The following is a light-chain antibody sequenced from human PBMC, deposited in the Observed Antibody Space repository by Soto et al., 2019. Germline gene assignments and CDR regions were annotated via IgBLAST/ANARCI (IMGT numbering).Light chain of an antibody. CDR3: QQSYSTLPLT. CDR1: QSISSW. Sequence: DIQMTQSPSTLSASVGDRVTITCRASQSISSWLAWYQQKPGKAPKLLIYAASSLQSGVPSRFSGSGSGTDFTLTISSLQPEDFATYYCQQSYSTLPLTFGGGTRWIS. CDR2: AAS. J-gene: IGKJ4*01. V-gene: IGKV1-39*01.